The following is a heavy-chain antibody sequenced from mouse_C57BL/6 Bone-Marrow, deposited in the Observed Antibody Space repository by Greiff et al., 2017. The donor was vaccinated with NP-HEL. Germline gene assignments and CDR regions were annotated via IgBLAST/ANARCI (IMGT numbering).Heavy chain of an antibody. CDR2: ISDGGSYT. Sequence: EVQLVESGGGLVKPGGSLKLSCAASGFTFSSYAMSWVRQTPEKRLEWVATISDGGSYTYYPDNVKGRFTISRDNAKNNLYLQMSHLKSYDTAMYYCARDPAIYYDRAWFAYWGQGTLVTVSA. J-gene: IGHJ3*01. CDR3: ARDPAIYYDRAWFAY. D-gene: IGHD2-4*01. V-gene: IGHV5-4*01. CDR1: GFTFSSYA.